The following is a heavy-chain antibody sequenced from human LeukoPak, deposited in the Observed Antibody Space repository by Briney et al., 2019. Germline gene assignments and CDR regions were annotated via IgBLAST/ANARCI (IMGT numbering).Heavy chain of an antibody. J-gene: IGHJ4*02. D-gene: IGHD2-15*01. CDR1: GFAVSSNY. CDR3: ARAICSGGKCYFDY. CDR2: IYSGGST. V-gene: IGHV3-53*01. Sequence: GGSLRLSCAASGFAVSSNYISWVRQTPGKGLEWVSLIYSGGSTYYADSVKGRFTISRDNSKNTLYLQMNSLRAEDTAVYNCARAICSGGKCYFDYWGQGTLVTVSS.